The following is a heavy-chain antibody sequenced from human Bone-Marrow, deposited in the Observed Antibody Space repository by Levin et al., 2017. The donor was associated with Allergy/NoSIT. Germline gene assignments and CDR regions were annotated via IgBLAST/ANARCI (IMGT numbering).Heavy chain of an antibody. D-gene: IGHD3-22*01. Sequence: ASVKVSCKASGYTFTSYDINWVRQATGQGLEWMGWMNPNSGNTGYAQKFQGRVTMTRNTSISTAYMELSSLRSEDTAVYYCARGHYYDSSGSSGGGAFDIWGQGTMVTVSS. CDR1: GYTFTSYD. J-gene: IGHJ3*02. CDR3: ARGHYYDSSGSSGGGAFDI. V-gene: IGHV1-8*01. CDR2: MNPNSGNT.